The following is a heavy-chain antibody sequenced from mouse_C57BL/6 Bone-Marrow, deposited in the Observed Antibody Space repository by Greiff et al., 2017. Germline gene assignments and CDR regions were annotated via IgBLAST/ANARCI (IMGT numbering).Heavy chain of an antibody. J-gene: IGHJ3*01. CDR2: IDPSDSYT. D-gene: IGHD2-3*01. V-gene: IGHV1-50*01. CDR3: ARGEARGYDPFAD. CDR1: GYTFTSYW. Sequence: QVQLQQPGAELVKPGASVKLSCKASGYTFTSYWMQWVKQRPGQGLEWIGEIDPSDSYTNYNQKFKGKATLTVDTSSSTAYMQLSSLTSEDAAVDYCARGEARGYDPFADWGQGTLVTVSA.